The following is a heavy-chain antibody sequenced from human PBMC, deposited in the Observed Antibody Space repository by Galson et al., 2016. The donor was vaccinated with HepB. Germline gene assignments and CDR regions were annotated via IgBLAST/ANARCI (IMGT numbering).Heavy chain of an antibody. CDR3: VKDRHYYDSTGYLGTFDI. V-gene: IGHV3-64D*08. CDR2: ISTNGRSL. CDR1: GLSISSYA. J-gene: IGHJ5*02. Sequence: SLRLSCAASGLSISSYALHWVRQAPGKGLEYVSSISTNGRSLFYTDSVKGRFTISRDNSENTLYLQMSSLRAEDTAVYHCVKDRHYYDSTGYLGTFDIWGQGTLVTVSS. D-gene: IGHD3-22*01.